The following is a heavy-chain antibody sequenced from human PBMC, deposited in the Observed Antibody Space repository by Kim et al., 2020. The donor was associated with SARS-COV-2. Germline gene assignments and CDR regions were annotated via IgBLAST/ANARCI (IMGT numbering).Heavy chain of an antibody. D-gene: IGHD3-16*02. CDR3: AGHPLMITFGGVIVMGPDY. J-gene: IGHJ4*02. CDR1: GGSISSSSYY. V-gene: IGHV4-39*01. CDR2: IYYSGST. Sequence: SETLSLTCTVSGGSISSSSYYWGWIRQPPGKGLEWIGSIYYSGSTYYNPSLKSRVTISVDTSKNQFSLKLSSVTAADTAVYYCAGHPLMITFGGVIVMGPDYWGQGTLVTVSS.